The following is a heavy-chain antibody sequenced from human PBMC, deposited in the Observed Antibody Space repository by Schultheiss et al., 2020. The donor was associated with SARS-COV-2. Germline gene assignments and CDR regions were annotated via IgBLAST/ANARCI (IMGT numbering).Heavy chain of an antibody. D-gene: IGHD4-23*01. Sequence: SETLSLTCAVYGGSFSGYYWSWIRRPPGKGLEWIGFIHDSGSTNYNPSLKSRVTISVDTSKNQFSLKLTSVTAADTAVYYCARRRSDGNWYLDTWGQGTLVTVSS. CDR3: ARRRSDGNWYLDT. CDR1: GGSFSGYY. J-gene: IGHJ4*02. V-gene: IGHV4-59*08. CDR2: IHDSGST.